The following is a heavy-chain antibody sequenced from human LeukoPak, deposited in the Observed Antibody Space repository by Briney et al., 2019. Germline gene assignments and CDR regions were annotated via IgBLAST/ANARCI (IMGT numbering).Heavy chain of an antibody. D-gene: IGHD4-17*01. V-gene: IGHV3-30*04. J-gene: IGHJ6*03. CDR3: ARDPATVTYYYYYYMDV. Sequence: GGSLRLSCAASGFTFSSYAMHWVRQAPGKGLEWVAVISYDGSNKYYADSVKGRFTISRDNSKNTLYLQMNSLRAEDTAVYYCARDPATVTYYYYYYMDVWGKGTTVTVSS. CDR2: ISYDGSNK. CDR1: GFTFSSYA.